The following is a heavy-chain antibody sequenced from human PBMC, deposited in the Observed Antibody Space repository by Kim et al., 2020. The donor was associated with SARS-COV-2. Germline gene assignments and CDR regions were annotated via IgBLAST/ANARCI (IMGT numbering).Heavy chain of an antibody. J-gene: IGHJ6*03. D-gene: IGHD6-19*01. CDR1: VGSFNNHK. V-gene: IGHV4-34*01. CDR3: ARGARHLGQSSGWFGPQFYYYYMDV. Sequence: SETLSLTCAVYVGSFNNHKWKWVRQPPGSGLERIGEVYYMGATRYNADRQARSTLTIDTAKNQFSLRLTSVTAADTGVYYCARGARHLGQSSGWFGPQFYYYYMDVWGKGTTVTVSS. CDR2: VYYMGAT.